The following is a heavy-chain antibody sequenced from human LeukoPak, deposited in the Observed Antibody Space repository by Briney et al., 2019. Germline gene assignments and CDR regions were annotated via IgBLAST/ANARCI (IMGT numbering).Heavy chain of an antibody. J-gene: IGHJ4*02. Sequence: ASVTVSCTASGYTFTSHYMHWVRQAPGHGLEWMGIIDPSGGTTSYAQKFQGRVTMTRDTSTSTVYMELSSLRSEDTAVYYCARGLVVATSELDYWGQGTLVTVSS. V-gene: IGHV1-46*01. CDR3: ARGLVVATSELDY. D-gene: IGHD1-26*01. CDR1: GYTFTSHY. CDR2: IDPSGGTT.